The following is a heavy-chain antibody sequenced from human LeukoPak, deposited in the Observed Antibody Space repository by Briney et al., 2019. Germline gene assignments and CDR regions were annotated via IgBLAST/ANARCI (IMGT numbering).Heavy chain of an antibody. CDR3: ARGGCHECYTNWFDP. J-gene: IGHJ5*02. CDR2: IIPILGIA. D-gene: IGHD2-15*01. Sequence: GASVKVSCKASGGTFSSYAISWVRQAPGQGLEWMGRIIPILGIANYAQKFQGRVTITADKSTSTAYMELSSLRSEDTAVYYCARGGCHECYTNWFDPWGQGTLVTVSS. CDR1: GGTFSSYA. V-gene: IGHV1-69*04.